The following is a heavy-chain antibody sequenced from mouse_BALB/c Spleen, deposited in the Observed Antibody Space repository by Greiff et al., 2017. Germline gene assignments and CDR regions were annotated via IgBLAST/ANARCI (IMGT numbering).Heavy chain of an antibody. CDR2: IRNKADGYTT. J-gene: IGHJ4*01. Sequence: EVKLVESGGGLVQPGGSLRLSCATSGFTFTDYYMSWVRQPPGQALEWLGFIRNKADGYTTEYSASVKGRFTISRDNSQSILYLQMNTLRAEDSATYYCARAAGYDYAMDYWGQGTSVTVSS. CDR1: GFTFTDYY. CDR3: ARAAGYDYAMDY. D-gene: IGHD2-14*01. V-gene: IGHV7-3*02.